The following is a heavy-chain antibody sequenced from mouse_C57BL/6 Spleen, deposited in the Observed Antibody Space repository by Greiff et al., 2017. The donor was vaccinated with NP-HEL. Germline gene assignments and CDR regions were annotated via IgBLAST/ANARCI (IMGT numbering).Heavy chain of an antibody. CDR3: AGTYYDYDAGYAMDY. J-gene: IGHJ4*01. D-gene: IGHD2-4*01. V-gene: IGHV1-55*01. Sequence: QVQLQQPGAELVKPGASVKMSCKASGYTFTSYWITWVKQRPGQGLEWIGDIYPGSGSTKYNEKFKSKATLTVDTSSSTAYMQLSSLTSEDSAVYYCAGTYYDYDAGYAMDYWGQGTSVTVSS. CDR1: GYTFTSYW. CDR2: IYPGSGST.